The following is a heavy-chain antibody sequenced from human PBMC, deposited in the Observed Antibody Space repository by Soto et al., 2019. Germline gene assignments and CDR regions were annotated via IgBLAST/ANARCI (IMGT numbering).Heavy chain of an antibody. CDR1: GGSISSGGYY. Sequence: QVQLQESGPGLVKPSQTLSLTCTVSGGSISSGGYYWSWIRQHPGKGLEWIGYIYYSGSTYYNPSLKSRVTISVHTSKNQFSLKLSSVTAADTAVYYCARDLAAYSYGYGQFDPWGQGTLVTVSS. D-gene: IGHD5-18*01. CDR3: ARDLAAYSYGYGQFDP. V-gene: IGHV4-31*03. CDR2: IYYSGST. J-gene: IGHJ5*02.